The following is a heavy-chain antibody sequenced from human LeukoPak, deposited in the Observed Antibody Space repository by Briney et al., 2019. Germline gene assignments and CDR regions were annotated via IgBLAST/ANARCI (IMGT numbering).Heavy chain of an antibody. V-gene: IGHV4-34*01. CDR3: ARGTDYGDYALNYYFDY. D-gene: IGHD4-17*01. J-gene: IGHJ4*02. CDR1: GGSFSGYY. Sequence: PSETLSLTCAGYGGSFSGYYWNWIRQPPGKGLGWIGEINHSGSTNYNPSLKSRVTISVDTSKNQFSLKLSSVTAADTAVYYCARGTDYGDYALNYYFDYWGQGTLVTVSS. CDR2: INHSGST.